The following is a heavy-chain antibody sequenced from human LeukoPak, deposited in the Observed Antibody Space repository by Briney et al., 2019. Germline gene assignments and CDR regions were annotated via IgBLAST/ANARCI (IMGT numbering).Heavy chain of an antibody. J-gene: IGHJ4*02. CDR3: ARVQRYCSSTSCPTGY. CDR2: ISYDGSNK. V-gene: IGHV3-30*04. D-gene: IGHD2-2*01. Sequence: QAGGSLRLSCAASGFTFSSYAMHWVRQAPGKGLEWVAVISYDGSNKYYADSVKGRSTISRDNSKNTLYLQMNSLRAEDTAVYYCARVQRYCSSTSCPTGYWGQGTLVTVSS. CDR1: GFTFSSYA.